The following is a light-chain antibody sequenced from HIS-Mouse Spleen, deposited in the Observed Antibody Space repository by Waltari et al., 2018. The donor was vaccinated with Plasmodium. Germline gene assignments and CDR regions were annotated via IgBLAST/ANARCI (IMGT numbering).Light chain of an antibody. CDR3: QSYDSSNHVV. V-gene: IGLV6-57*04. CDR1: SGSIASNY. CDR2: EDN. J-gene: IGLJ2*01. Sequence: NFMLTQPHSVSESPGKTVTISCTRSSGSIASNYVHWYQQHPGSAPTTVIYEDNQRPSGVPDRFSGSIDSSSNSASLTISGLKTEDEADYYCQSYDSSNHVVFGGGTKLTVL.